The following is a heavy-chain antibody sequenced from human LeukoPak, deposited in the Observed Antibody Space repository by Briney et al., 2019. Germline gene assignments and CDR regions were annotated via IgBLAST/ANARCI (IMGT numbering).Heavy chain of an antibody. D-gene: IGHD3-10*01. CDR1: GITLSNYG. Sequence: QPGGSLRLSCVVSGITLSNYGMSWVRQAPGKGLEWVSGISERGGSTKYADSVKGRFIISRDTSKNTVYLQMNSLRVEDTAVYFCAKRGIVIRAVIIIGFHKEAYYFDYWGQGILVTVSS. V-gene: IGHV3-23*01. CDR2: ISERGGST. CDR3: AKRGIVIRAVIIIGFHKEAYYFDY. J-gene: IGHJ4*02.